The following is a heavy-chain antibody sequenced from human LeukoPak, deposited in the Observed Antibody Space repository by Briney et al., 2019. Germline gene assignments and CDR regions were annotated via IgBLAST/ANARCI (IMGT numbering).Heavy chain of an antibody. CDR2: ISSGGSTI. D-gene: IGHD1-1*01. J-gene: IGHJ3*02. CDR3: ARRVQIIDAFDI. V-gene: IGHV3-11*01. Sequence: GGSLRLSCAASSFTFSDYYMSCIRQDPGEGLVWGSYISSGGSTIYYTGSVNGRFTISRDNAKNSLYLQMNSLRGEDTALYYCARRVQIIDAFDIWGQGTMVTVSS. CDR1: SFTFSDYY.